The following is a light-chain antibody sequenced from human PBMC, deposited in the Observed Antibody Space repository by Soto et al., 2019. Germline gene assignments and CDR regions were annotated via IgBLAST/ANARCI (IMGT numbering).Light chain of an antibody. J-gene: IGLJ1*01. V-gene: IGLV1-40*01. CDR3: QSYDSRLKV. CDR2: GNS. Sequence: KPPPSVSGGPGQRGTIPGTGSRSNIGAGYDVHWYQQLPGTAPILLIYGNSNRPSGVPDRFSGSKSGTSASLAITGLQAEDEADYYCQSYDSRLKVFGTGTKVT. CDR1: RSNIGAGYD.